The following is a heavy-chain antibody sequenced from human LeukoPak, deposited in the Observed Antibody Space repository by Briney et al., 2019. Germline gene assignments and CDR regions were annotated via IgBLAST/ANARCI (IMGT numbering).Heavy chain of an antibody. Sequence: PGGSLRLSCAASGFTFSSYWMSWVRQAPGKGPEWVANIKQDGSEKHYVDSVKGRFTISRDNAKNSLYLQMNSLRAEDTALYYCAKDIRGGYSSSSFYLYYYYGMDVWGQGTTVTVSS. V-gene: IGHV3-7*03. D-gene: IGHD6-6*01. CDR2: IKQDGSEK. CDR1: GFTFSSYW. CDR3: AKDIRGGYSSSSFYLYYYYGMDV. J-gene: IGHJ6*02.